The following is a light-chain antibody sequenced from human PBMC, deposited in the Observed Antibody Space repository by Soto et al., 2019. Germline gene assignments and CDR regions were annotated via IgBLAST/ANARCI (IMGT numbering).Light chain of an antibody. CDR2: EVS. CDR1: SSDVGAYNY. CDR3: ISYTTSSTVV. J-gene: IGLJ1*01. V-gene: IGLV2-14*01. Sequence: QSVLTQPASVSGSPGQSITISCTGTSSDVGAYNYVSWYQQHPGKAPKFIIYEVSNRPSGVSNRFSGSKSSTTASLTISGLQAEDEADYYYISYTTSSTVVFGSGTKVTVL.